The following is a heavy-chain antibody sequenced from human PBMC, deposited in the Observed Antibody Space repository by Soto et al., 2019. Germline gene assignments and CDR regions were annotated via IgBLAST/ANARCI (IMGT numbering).Heavy chain of an antibody. V-gene: IGHV3-48*03. CDR2: ISSSGRTM. J-gene: IGHJ4*02. CDR1: GFSFSSYE. CDR3: ARGLHGYSYGFDS. Sequence: GGSLRLSCAASGFSFSSYEMNWVRQAPGKGLEWVSYISSSGRTMFYADSVKGRITISRDNAKKSLYLQMNSLRDEDTATYYCARGLHGYSYGFDSWGQGALVTVSS. D-gene: IGHD5-18*01.